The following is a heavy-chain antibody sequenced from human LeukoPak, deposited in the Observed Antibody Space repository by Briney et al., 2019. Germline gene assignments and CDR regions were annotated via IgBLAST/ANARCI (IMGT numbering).Heavy chain of an antibody. D-gene: IGHD2-8*01. CDR2: IRYDGSQK. J-gene: IGHJ4*02. Sequence: PGGSLRLSCAASGFTFGNYGMHWVRQAPGRGLEWVAFIRYDGSQKSHVDSVKGRFAISKDNSKNTLYLQMNSLRTEDTAVYYCAREDGYWGQGTLVTVSS. CDR1: GFTFGNYG. CDR3: AREDGY. V-gene: IGHV3-30*02.